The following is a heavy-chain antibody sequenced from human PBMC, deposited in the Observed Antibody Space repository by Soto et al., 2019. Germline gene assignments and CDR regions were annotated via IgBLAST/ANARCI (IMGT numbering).Heavy chain of an antibody. Sequence: GASVKVSCKVSGYTLTELSMHWVRQAPGKGLEWMGGFDPEDGETIYAQKFQGRVTMTGDTSTSTVYMELSSLRSEDTAVYYCARSRVDASSRWFNIDYWGQGPLVTVSS. CDR3: ARSRVDASSRWFNIDY. CDR2: FDPEDGET. J-gene: IGHJ4*02. CDR1: GYTLTELS. V-gene: IGHV1-24*01. D-gene: IGHD6-13*01.